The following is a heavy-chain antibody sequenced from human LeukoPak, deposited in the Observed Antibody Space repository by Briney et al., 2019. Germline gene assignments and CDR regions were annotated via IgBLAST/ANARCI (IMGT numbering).Heavy chain of an antibody. J-gene: IGHJ3*02. Sequence: GGSLRLSCAASGFTFTDRYMTWIRPAPGKGLQWVSYISISSTTIFYAASVEGRFTISRDNAKRSLYLQMNSLRAEDTAVYYCASVTPGQHDAFDIWGQGTMVTVSS. V-gene: IGHV3-11*01. CDR3: ASVTPGQHDAFDI. D-gene: IGHD2-15*01. CDR1: GFTFTDRY. CDR2: ISISSTTI.